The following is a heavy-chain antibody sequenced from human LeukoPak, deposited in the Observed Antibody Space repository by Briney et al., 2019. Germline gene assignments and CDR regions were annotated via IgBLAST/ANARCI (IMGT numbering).Heavy chain of an antibody. Sequence: PSETLSLTCTVSGGSISSYYWGWSRQPPGKGLEWIGYIYYSGSTNYNPSLKSRVTISVDTSKNQFSLKLSSVTAADTAVYYCARVRSGSYSIDYWGQGTLVTVSS. V-gene: IGHV4-59*01. CDR1: GGSISSYY. CDR3: ARVRSGSYSIDY. D-gene: IGHD1-26*01. CDR2: IYYSGST. J-gene: IGHJ4*02.